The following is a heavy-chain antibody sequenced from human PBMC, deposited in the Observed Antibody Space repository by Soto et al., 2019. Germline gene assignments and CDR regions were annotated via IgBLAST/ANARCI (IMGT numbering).Heavy chain of an antibody. Sequence: SETLSLTCTVSGGSISSYYWSWIRQPPGKGLEWIGYIYYSGSTNYNPSLKSRVTISVDTSKNQFSLKLSSVTAADTAVYYCARGVTGYSSGWDYYYYYGMDVWGQGTTVTVSS. D-gene: IGHD6-19*01. CDR3: ARGVTGYSSGWDYYYYYGMDV. V-gene: IGHV4-59*01. CDR2: IYYSGST. CDR1: GGSISSYY. J-gene: IGHJ6*02.